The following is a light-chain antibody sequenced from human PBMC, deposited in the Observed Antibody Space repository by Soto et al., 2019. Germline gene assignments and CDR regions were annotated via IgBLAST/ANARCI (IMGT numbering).Light chain of an antibody. CDR3: AAWGDSLNTWV. J-gene: IGLJ3*02. CDR1: SSNIGSNA. Sequence: QTVVTQPPSASGTPGQRVTISCSGSSSNIGSNAVSWYQHFPGTAPKVLIYSDDQRPSGVPDRFSGSKSGTSASLAISSLRAEDEGDYFCAAWGDSLNTWVFGGGTKLTVL. V-gene: IGLV1-44*01. CDR2: SDD.